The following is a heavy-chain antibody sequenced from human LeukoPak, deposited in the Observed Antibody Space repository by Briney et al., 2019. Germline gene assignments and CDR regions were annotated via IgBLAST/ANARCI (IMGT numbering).Heavy chain of an antibody. Sequence: SVKVSCKAPRGTFSSYTIGWVRQAPGQGLEWMGGIVPVFGATHHAQKFQGRVTITADDSTSTAYMELSGLRAEDTAVYYCARGNYYYDSSSFYYLWFDPWGQGTLVTFSS. D-gene: IGHD3-22*01. CDR2: IVPVFGAT. V-gene: IGHV1-69*01. CDR3: ARGNYYYDSSSFYYLWFDP. CDR1: RGTFSSYT. J-gene: IGHJ5*02.